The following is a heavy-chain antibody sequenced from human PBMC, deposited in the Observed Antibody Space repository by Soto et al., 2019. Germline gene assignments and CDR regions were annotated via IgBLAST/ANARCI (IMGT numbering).Heavy chain of an antibody. CDR2: LIPILGLA. Sequence: QVQLVQSGAEVKKPGSSVKVCCKASGGTFSNYTITWVRQAPGQGLEWMGRLIPILGLANYAQKFRGRVTITADKSTTTAYMELRSLRSEDTAMYYCARFKLGEDYWGQGTLVTVSS. CDR1: GGTFSNYT. J-gene: IGHJ4*02. D-gene: IGHD3-16*01. CDR3: ARFKLGEDY. V-gene: IGHV1-69*02.